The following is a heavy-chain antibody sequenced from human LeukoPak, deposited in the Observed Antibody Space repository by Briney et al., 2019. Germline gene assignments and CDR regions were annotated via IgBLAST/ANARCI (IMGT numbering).Heavy chain of an antibody. Sequence: ASVKVSCKASGYTFTSYGISWVRQAPGQGLEWTGWISAYNGNTNYAQKLQGRVTMTTDTSTSTAYMELRSLRSDDTAVYYCARGSDETLYYYYGMDVWGQGTTVTVSS. CDR3: ARGSDETLYYYYGMDV. J-gene: IGHJ6*02. CDR2: ISAYNGNT. V-gene: IGHV1-18*01. CDR1: GYTFTSYG.